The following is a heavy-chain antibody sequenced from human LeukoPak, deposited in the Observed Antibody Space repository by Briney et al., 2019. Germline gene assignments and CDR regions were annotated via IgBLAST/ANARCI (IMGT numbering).Heavy chain of an antibody. CDR3: ARAQWTAFDYYYYMGV. J-gene: IGHJ6*03. CDR2: IKVDGSEK. V-gene: IGHV3-7*01. CDR1: GFTFSRYW. Sequence: GGSLRLSCAVSGFTFSRYWMTWVRQAPGKGLEWVANIKVDGSEKYYVDAVKGRFTISRDNAKDSLYLQMNGLRAEDTAIYYCARAQWTAFDYYYYMGVWGKGTTVTVSS. D-gene: IGHD3/OR15-3a*01.